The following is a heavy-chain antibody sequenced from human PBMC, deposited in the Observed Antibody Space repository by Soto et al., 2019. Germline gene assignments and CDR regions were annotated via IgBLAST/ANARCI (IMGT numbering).Heavy chain of an antibody. J-gene: IGHJ6*02. CDR1: GGSFSGYY. CDR3: AREACSTTSCYHD. CDR2: INHYGST. V-gene: IGHV4-34*02. Sequence: QAHLQQWGAGLLKPSETLSLTCAVYGGSFSGYYWSWIRQPPGKGLEWIGEINHYGSTNQNPSLKSRVTLTLDTSKNQFSRKLSSVTAADTAVYYCAREACSTTSCYHDWGQGTTVTVSS. D-gene: IGHD2-2*01.